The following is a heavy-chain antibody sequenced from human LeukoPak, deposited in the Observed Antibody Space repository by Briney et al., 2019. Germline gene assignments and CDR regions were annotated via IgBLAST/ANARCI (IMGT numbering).Heavy chain of an antibody. J-gene: IGHJ5*02. D-gene: IGHD2-21*02. CDR2: IYYSGST. Sequence: PSETLSLTCTVSGGSMSNYYWSWIRQPPGKGLEWFGYIYYSGSTNYNPSLKSRVTISVDTSKNKFSLKLRSVTAADTAVYYCARVCGGDCYPLGFDPWGQGTLVTVSS. CDR1: GGSMSNYY. CDR3: ARVCGGDCYPLGFDP. V-gene: IGHV4-59*01.